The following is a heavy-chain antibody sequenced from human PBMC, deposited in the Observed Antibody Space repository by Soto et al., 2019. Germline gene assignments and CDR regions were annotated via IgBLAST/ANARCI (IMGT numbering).Heavy chain of an antibody. V-gene: IGHV4-4*07. CDR1: GGSISDYY. D-gene: IGHD3-3*01. CDR2: IYSSGTT. J-gene: IGHJ5*02. CDR3: ARGQRFSDWFDP. Sequence: SETLSLTCTVSGGSISDYYWTWIRQPAGKGLEWIGRIYSSGTTKYNPSLKSRVTMSLDTSKNQFSLSLSSVTATDTAVYYCARGQRFSDWFDPWGPGTLVTVSS.